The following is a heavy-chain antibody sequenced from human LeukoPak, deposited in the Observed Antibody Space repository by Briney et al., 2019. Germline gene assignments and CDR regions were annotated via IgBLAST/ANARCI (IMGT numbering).Heavy chain of an antibody. J-gene: IGHJ4*02. D-gene: IGHD2-8*01. CDR3: ARFLMVYAGIDY. Sequence: SETLSLTCAVYGGSFSGYYWSWIRQPPGKGLEWIGEINHSGSTDYNPSLKSRVTISVDTSKNQFSLKLSSVTAADTAVYYCARFLMVYAGIDYWGQGTLVTVSS. CDR2: INHSGST. CDR1: GGSFSGYY. V-gene: IGHV4-34*01.